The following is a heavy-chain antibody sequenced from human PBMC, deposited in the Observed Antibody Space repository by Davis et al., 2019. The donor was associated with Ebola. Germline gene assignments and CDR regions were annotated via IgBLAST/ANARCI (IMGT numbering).Heavy chain of an antibody. D-gene: IGHD4-17*01. V-gene: IGHV3-23*01. Sequence: ESLKIPCAASGFLFSSYAMSWVRQAPGKGLGWVSSISVRSITYHADSVKGRFTISRDNSKNTLYLQMNSLRAEDTAVYYCAKVHPPTTVTTGWFDPWGQGTLVTVAS. CDR1: GFLFSSYA. J-gene: IGHJ5*02. CDR2: ISVRSIT. CDR3: AKVHPPTTVTTGWFDP.